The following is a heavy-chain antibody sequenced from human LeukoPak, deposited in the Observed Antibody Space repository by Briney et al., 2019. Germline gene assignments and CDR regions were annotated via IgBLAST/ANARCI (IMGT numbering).Heavy chain of an antibody. D-gene: IGHD3-10*01. V-gene: IGHV4-4*09. CDR3: ARNKDGVIVDY. CDR1: GGSISSYY. CDR2: IYTSGST. Sequence: SETLSLTCTVSGGSISSYYWSWLRQPPGKGLEWIGYIYTSGSTNYNPSLKSRVTISVDTSKNQFSLKLSSVTAADTAVYYCARNKDGVIVDYWGQGTLVTVSS. J-gene: IGHJ4*02.